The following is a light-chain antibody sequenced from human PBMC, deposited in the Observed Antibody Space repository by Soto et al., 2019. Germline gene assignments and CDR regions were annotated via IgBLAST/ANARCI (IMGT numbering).Light chain of an antibody. V-gene: IGKV3-20*01. CDR3: LQDYNYPRT. J-gene: IGKJ1*01. CDR2: AAS. CDR1: QSVSSSF. Sequence: EVVLTQSPGTLSLSPGERATLSCRASQSVSSSFLAWYQQKPGQAPRLLIHAASTGATGIPARFRGSGSGTDFTLTISSLEPEDFATYYCLQDYNYPRTFGQGTKVEIK.